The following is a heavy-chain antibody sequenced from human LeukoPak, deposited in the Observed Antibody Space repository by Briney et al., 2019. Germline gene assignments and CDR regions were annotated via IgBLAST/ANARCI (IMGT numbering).Heavy chain of an antibody. CDR3: ARGRNIEMTTMSGGSDY. Sequence: GASVKVSCKSSGYTFTSYGISWVRQAPGQGLEWMGWLNPNSGDTNYAQKFQGRVSVTRDTSISTAYMDLSDLRSDDTAVYYCARGRNIEMTTMSGGSDYWGQGTLVTVSS. CDR2: LNPNSGDT. CDR1: GYTFTSYG. D-gene: IGHD5-24*01. V-gene: IGHV1-2*02. J-gene: IGHJ4*02.